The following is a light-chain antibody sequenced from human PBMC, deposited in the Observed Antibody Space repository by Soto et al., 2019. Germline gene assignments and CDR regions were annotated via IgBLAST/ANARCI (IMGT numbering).Light chain of an antibody. CDR3: QQYYTSPLT. CDR1: QRISTW. V-gene: IGKV1-5*03. J-gene: IGKJ4*01. Sequence: DIQMTQSPSTLSASVGDRVTITCRASQRISTWLAWYQQKAGKAPKLLIFKASSLEGGFPSRLSGSGSGTEFNITISSLQPDDFATYYCQQYYTSPLTCGVGTPVDIK. CDR2: KAS.